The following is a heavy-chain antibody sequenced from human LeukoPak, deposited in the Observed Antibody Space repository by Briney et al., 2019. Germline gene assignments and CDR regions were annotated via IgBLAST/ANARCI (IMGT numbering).Heavy chain of an antibody. D-gene: IGHD4-17*01. CDR1: GYTFTDYY. Sequence: GASVKVSCKASGYTFTDYYLHWARQAPGQGLEWMGWIKPHTGDTHYAQSFQGRVTMTRDTSISTAYMDLVMLRSDDTDVYYCARGSALSQTTGTTFDYWGQGTLVTVSS. J-gene: IGHJ4*02. CDR3: ARGSALSQTTGTTFDY. CDR2: IKPHTGDT. V-gene: IGHV1-2*02.